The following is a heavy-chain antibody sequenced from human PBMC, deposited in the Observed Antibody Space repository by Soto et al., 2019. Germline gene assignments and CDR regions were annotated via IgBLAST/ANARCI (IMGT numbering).Heavy chain of an antibody. CDR1: GYTFNRYG. V-gene: IGHV1-18*01. CDR2: ISAYNGNT. Sequence: ASVKVSCKASGYTFNRYGISWVRQAPGQGLEWMGWISAYNGNTNFAQKFQGRVTMTTDTSTSTAYMGLRSLRSDDTAVYYCAREGYYGSGSADYWGQGTLVTVSS. D-gene: IGHD3-10*01. CDR3: AREGYYGSGSADY. J-gene: IGHJ4*02.